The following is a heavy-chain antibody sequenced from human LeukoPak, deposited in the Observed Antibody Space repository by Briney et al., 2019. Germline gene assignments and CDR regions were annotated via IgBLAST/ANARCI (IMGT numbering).Heavy chain of an antibody. CDR1: GSTFSSYW. D-gene: IGHD2-2*02. Sequence: AGGSLRLSCAASGSTFSSYWMSWVRQAPGKGLEWVANIKQDGSEKYYVDSVKGRFTISRDNAKNSLYLQMNSLRAEDTAVYYCARDPYTGYCSSTSCYTFDYWGQGTLVTVSS. J-gene: IGHJ4*02. V-gene: IGHV3-7*01. CDR3: ARDPYTGYCSSTSCYTFDY. CDR2: IKQDGSEK.